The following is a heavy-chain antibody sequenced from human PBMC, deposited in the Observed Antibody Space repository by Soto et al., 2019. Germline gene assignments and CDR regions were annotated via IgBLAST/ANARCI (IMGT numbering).Heavy chain of an antibody. V-gene: IGHV4-39*01. CDR2: IYYSGST. J-gene: IGHJ2*01. D-gene: IGHD3-10*01. Sequence: QLQLQESGPGLVKTSETLSLTCTVSGGSIRSDSYYWGWISQPPGKGLEWIGSIYYSGSTYYNPSLTTRFTISVETSNNQFSLEARAVTAAAPALCYCASLKGDDYGGWYFDLWGRGTLVTVSS. CDR3: ASLKGDDYGGWYFDL. CDR1: GGSIRSDSYY.